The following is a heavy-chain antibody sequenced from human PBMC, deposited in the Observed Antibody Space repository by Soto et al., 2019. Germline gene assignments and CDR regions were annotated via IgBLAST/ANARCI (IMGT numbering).Heavy chain of an antibody. CDR2: IYYSGST. D-gene: IGHD3-9*01. CDR1: GGSISSYY. Sequence: SETLSLTCTVSGGSISSYYWSWIRQPPGKGLEWIGYIYYSGSTNYNPSLKSRVTISVDTSKNQFSLKLSSVTAADTAVYYCARDSYDIPMEVGGKGPRVTVPS. V-gene: IGHV4-59*01. J-gene: IGHJ6*04. CDR3: ARDSYDIPMEV.